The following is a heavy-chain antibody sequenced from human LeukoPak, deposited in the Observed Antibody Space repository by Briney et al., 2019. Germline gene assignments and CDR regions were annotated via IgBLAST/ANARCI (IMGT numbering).Heavy chain of an antibody. V-gene: IGHV4-59*01. D-gene: IGHD3-10*01. J-gene: IGHJ3*02. Sequence: SETLSLTCTVSGGSISSYYWSWIRQPPGKGLEWIGYIYYSGSTNYNPSLKSRVTISVDTSKNQFSLELSSVTAADAAVYYCARNTYYYGSGSYFPDAFDIWGQGTMVTVSS. CDR3: ARNTYYYGSGSYFPDAFDI. CDR1: GGSISSYY. CDR2: IYYSGST.